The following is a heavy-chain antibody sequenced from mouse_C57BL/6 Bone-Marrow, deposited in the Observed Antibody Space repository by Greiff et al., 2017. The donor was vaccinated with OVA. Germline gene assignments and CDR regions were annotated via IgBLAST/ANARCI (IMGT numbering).Heavy chain of an antibody. CDR2: IYPRSGNT. V-gene: IGHV1-81*01. CDR1: GYTFTSYG. Sequence: QVHVKQSGAELARPGASVKLSCKASGYTFTSYGISWVKQRTGQGLEWIGEIYPRSGNTYYNEKFKGKATLTADKSSSTAYMELRSLTSEDSAVYFCARSGYYGAYWGQGTLVTVSA. CDR3: ARSGYYGAY. J-gene: IGHJ3*01. D-gene: IGHD1-1*01.